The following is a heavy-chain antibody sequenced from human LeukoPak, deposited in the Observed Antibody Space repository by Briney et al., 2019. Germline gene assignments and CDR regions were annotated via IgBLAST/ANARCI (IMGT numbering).Heavy chain of an antibody. J-gene: IGHJ4*02. Sequence: SETLSLTCAVYGGSFSGYYWSWIRQPPGKGLEWIGEISHSGSTNYNPSLKSRVTMSLDESKNHLSLILASVTAADTAIYYCSRESGPFSPFGHWGQGTLVTVTS. D-gene: IGHD1-26*01. CDR2: ISHSGST. V-gene: IGHV4-34*01. CDR3: SRESGPFSPFGH. CDR1: GGSFSGYY.